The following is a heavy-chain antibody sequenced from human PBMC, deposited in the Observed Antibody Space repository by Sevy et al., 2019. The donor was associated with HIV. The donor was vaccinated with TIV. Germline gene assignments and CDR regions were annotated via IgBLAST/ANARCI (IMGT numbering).Heavy chain of an antibody. D-gene: IGHD2-8*01. CDR1: GFTFRDAW. J-gene: IGHJ4*02. Sequence: GGSLRLSCAASGFTFRDAWMTWVRQAPGKGLEWVGRIKSKTDGETTDYATPVKGRFTISRDDSKNTLYLQMNSLKTEDTALYYCINNRGFCTNGVCEEYFDYWGQGTLVTVSS. CDR3: INNRGFCTNGVCEEYFDY. CDR2: IKSKTDGETT. V-gene: IGHV3-15*01.